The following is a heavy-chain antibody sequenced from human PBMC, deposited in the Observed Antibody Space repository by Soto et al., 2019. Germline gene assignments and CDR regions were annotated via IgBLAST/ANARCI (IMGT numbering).Heavy chain of an antibody. V-gene: IGHV1-8*01. J-gene: IGHJ3*02. CDR3: ARVSKSGDDAFYS. Sequence: AASVKVSCKASGYTFTKYDINWVRQAPGQGLEWMGCMNPNSGNTSYAQNFQSRVTMTRNNSINTAYKEQSSRRYEDTAEYYWARVSKSGDDAFYSWGQGTMITVSS. CDR2: MNPNSGNT. D-gene: IGHD3-10*02. CDR1: GYTFTKYD.